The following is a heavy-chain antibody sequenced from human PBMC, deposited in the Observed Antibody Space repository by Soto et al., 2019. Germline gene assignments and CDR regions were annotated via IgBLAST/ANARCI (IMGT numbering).Heavy chain of an antibody. CDR2: AYYRSKWYN. CDR3: ARSGPGGYIDY. Sequence: RSLSLPGAVSGDSVCSQRTSWKWSRTSPSRGLQWLGRAYYRSKWYNHYAVSVKGRITVNPDTSKNQFSLQLNSVTPEDTAVYYCARSGPGGYIDYWGQGTLVTVSS. V-gene: IGHV6-1*01. J-gene: IGHJ4*02. D-gene: IGHD3-22*01. CDR1: GDSVCSQRTS.